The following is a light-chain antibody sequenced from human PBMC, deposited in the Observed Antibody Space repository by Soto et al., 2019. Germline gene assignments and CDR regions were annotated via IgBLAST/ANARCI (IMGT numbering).Light chain of an antibody. Sequence: EILMTQSPATLSVSPGDRATLSCRAGQPLNNNVAWYQHKPGQAPRLLIYGASTRATGISARFSGSGSGTDFTLTISRLRPEDFAVYYCLQYGSSPWTFGQGTKVDNK. V-gene: IGKV3-15*01. CDR3: LQYGSSPWT. CDR2: GAS. J-gene: IGKJ1*01. CDR1: QPLNNN.